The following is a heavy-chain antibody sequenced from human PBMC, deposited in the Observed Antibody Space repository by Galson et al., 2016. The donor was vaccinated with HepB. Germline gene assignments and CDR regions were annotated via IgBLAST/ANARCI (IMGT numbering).Heavy chain of an antibody. Sequence: LRLSCAASGFTLSGHYMDWVRQAPGKGLEWVGRARSKFHRYSTEYAASVKGRFTVSRDESKNSLYLQMNSLKVEDTAVYFCARGPFCTSSYCPGPFNSWGQGTLVTVSS. J-gene: IGHJ5*02. D-gene: IGHD3/OR15-3a*01. CDR3: ARGPFCTSSYCPGPFNS. CDR2: ARSKFHRYST. CDR1: GFTLSGHY. V-gene: IGHV3-72*01.